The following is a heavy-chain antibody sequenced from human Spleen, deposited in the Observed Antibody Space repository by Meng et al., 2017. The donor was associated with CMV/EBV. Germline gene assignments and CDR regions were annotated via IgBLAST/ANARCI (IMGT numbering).Heavy chain of an antibody. D-gene: IGHD3-16*01. V-gene: IGHV3-9*01. Sequence: SLKISCVASGCTFDDYAMHWVRQAPGKGLEWVSGISWNGGSVVYADSVKGRFTISRDNSKNILFLQLNSLRVEDTAIYYCAGDLGGDGYWGQGRLVTVSS. CDR3: AGDLGGDGY. CDR2: ISWNGGSV. J-gene: IGHJ4*02. CDR1: GCTFDDYA.